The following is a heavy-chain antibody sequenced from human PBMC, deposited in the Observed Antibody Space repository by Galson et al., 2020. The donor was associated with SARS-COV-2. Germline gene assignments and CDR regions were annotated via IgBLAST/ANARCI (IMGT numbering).Heavy chain of an antibody. V-gene: IGHV1-69*13. CDR3: ARSSQNYYDSSGYYLLDY. CDR2: IIPIFGTA. D-gene: IGHD3-22*01. J-gene: IGHJ4*02. Sequence: SVKVSSKASGGTFSSYAISWVRQAPGQGLEWMGGIIPIFGTANYAQKFQGRVTITADESTSTAYMELSSLRSEDTAVYYCARSSQNYYDSSGYYLLDYWGQGTLVTVSS. CDR1: GGTFSSYA.